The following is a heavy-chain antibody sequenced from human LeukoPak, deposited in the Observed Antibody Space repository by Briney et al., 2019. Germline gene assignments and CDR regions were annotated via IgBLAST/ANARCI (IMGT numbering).Heavy chain of an antibody. V-gene: IGHV4-59*01. Sequence: QVQLQESGPGLVKSSETLSLTCTVSGGSISSYYWSWIRQPPGKGLEWIGYIYYSGSTNYNPSLKSRVTISVDTSKNQFSLKLSSVTAADTAVYYCARDTGSYWRWFDPWGQGTLVTVSS. CDR2: IYYSGST. J-gene: IGHJ5*02. D-gene: IGHD1-26*01. CDR3: ARDTGSYWRWFDP. CDR1: GGSISSYY.